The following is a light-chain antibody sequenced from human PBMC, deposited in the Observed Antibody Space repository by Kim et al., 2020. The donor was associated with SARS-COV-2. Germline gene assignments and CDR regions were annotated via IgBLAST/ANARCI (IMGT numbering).Light chain of an antibody. CDR1: SSDVGGYNH. Sequence: QSALTQPPSASGSPGQSVTISCTGTSSDVGGYNHVSWYQQHPGEAPKLIIYEVTKRPSGVPDRFFGSKSGNTASLTVSGLQTDDEADYYCYSYTGRDIPWIFGGGTQLTVL. CDR3: YSYTGRDIPWI. J-gene: IGLJ3*02. V-gene: IGLV2-8*01. CDR2: EVT.